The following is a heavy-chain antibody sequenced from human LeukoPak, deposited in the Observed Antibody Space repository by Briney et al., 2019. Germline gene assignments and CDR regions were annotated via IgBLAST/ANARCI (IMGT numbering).Heavy chain of an antibody. CDR3: AKPSLDYSSSWYVFAY. D-gene: IGHD6-13*01. V-gene: IGHV3-30*02. CDR2: IRYDGSNK. J-gene: IGHJ4*02. Sequence: PGGSLRLSCAASGFTFSTYGMLWVRQAPGQGPEWVALIRYDGSNKYYADSVRGRFTISRDNSKNTLYLQMNSLRAEDTAVYYCAKPSLDYSSSWYVFAYWGQGTLVTVSS. CDR1: GFTFSTYG.